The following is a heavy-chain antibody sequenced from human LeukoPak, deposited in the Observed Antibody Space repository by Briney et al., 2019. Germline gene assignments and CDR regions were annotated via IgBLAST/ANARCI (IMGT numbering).Heavy chain of an antibody. CDR1: GFTFSTYS. V-gene: IGHV3-21*01. CDR2: ISSSGSYI. Sequence: PGGSLRLSCAASGFTFSTYSMNWVRQAPGKGLEWVSSISSSGSYIYYADSMKGRFTISRDNSKNTLYLQMNSLRAEDTAVYYCAKDRLDEISSGCFDYWGQGTLVTVSS. D-gene: IGHD3-22*01. J-gene: IGHJ4*02. CDR3: AKDRLDEISSGCFDY.